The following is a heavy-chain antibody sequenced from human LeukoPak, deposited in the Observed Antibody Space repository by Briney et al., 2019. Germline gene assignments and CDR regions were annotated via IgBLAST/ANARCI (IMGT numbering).Heavy chain of an antibody. V-gene: IGHV1-24*01. Sequence: ASVKVSCKVSGYTLTELSMHWVRQAPGKGLEWMGGFDPEDGETIYAQKFQGRVTMTEDTSSDTAYMELSSLRSEDTAVYYCATDIVVVVDAYTTTFDIWGQGTLVTVSS. CDR1: GYTLTELS. J-gene: IGHJ3*02. CDR2: FDPEDGET. CDR3: ATDIVVVVDAYTTTFDI. D-gene: IGHD2-15*01.